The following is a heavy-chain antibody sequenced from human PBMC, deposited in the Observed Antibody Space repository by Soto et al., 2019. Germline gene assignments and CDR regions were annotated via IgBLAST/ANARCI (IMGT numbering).Heavy chain of an antibody. J-gene: IGHJ6*02. V-gene: IGHV1-3*01. CDR1: GYTFTNYA. CDR3: ASSYYYDSSGYSSLYYYYGMDV. D-gene: IGHD3-22*01. CDR2: INAGNGNT. Sequence: QVQLVQSGAEVKKPGASVKVSCKASGYTFTNYAMHWVRQAPGQGLEWMGWINAGNGNTKYSQMFQGRVTITRDTSASKAYMELSSLRSEDTAVYYCASSYYYDSSGYSSLYYYYGMDVWGQGTTVTVSS.